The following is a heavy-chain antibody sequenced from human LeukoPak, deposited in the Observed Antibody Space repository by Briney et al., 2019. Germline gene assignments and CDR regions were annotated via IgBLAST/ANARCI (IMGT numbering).Heavy chain of an antibody. Sequence: GGSLRLSCAASRFTFSSYSMNWVRQAPGKGLEWVSSISSSSSYIYYADSVKGRFTISRDNSKNTLYLQMNSLRAEDTAVYYCAKDSGRGVIDYWGQGTLVTVSS. V-gene: IGHV3-21*01. CDR3: AKDSGRGVIDY. D-gene: IGHD3-10*01. CDR2: ISSSSSYI. CDR1: RFTFSSYS. J-gene: IGHJ4*02.